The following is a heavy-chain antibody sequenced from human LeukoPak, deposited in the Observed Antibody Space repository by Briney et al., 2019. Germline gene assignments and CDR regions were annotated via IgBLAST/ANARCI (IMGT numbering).Heavy chain of an antibody. J-gene: IGHJ4*02. CDR2: IYHSGST. CDR1: GGSISTYY. Sequence: SETLSLTCTVSGGSISTYYWSWIRQPPGKGLEWIGYIYHSGSTNYNPSLKSRVTISVDTSQNQFYLKLSSVTAADTAVYYCAKDMYYDSSGPVFDYWGQGTLVTVSS. D-gene: IGHD3-22*01. CDR3: AKDMYYDSSGPVFDY. V-gene: IGHV4-59*01.